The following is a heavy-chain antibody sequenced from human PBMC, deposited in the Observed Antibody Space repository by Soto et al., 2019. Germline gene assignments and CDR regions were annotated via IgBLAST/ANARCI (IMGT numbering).Heavy chain of an antibody. D-gene: IGHD3-22*01. J-gene: IGHJ5*02. V-gene: IGHV2-26*01. CDR2: IFSNDEK. CDR1: GFSLSNARMG. CDR3: ARMSHYYDSSGYNFNWFDP. Sequence: QVTLKESGPVLVKPTETLTLTCTVSGFSLSNARMGVSWIRQPPGKALEWLAHIFSNDEKSYSTSLKSRLTITKDTSKSQVVLTMTNMDPVDTATYYCARMSHYYDSSGYNFNWFDPWGQGTLVTVSS.